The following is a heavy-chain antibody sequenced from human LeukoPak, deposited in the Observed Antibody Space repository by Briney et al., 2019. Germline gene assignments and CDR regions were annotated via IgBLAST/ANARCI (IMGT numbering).Heavy chain of an antibody. CDR1: GYTFTGYY. J-gene: IGHJ4*02. CDR3: ARDYYDSSGYYYGYFDY. D-gene: IGHD3-22*01. V-gene: IGHV1-2*06. Sequence: ASVKVSCKASGYTFTGYYMHWVRQAPGQGLECMGRINPNSGGTNYAQKFQGRVTVTRDTSISTAYMELSRLRSDDTAVYYCARDYYDSSGYYYGYFDYWGQGTLVTVSS. CDR2: INPNSGGT.